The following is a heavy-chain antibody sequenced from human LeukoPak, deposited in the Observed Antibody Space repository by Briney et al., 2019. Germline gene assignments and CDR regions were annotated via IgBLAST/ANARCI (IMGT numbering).Heavy chain of an antibody. Sequence: GGSLGLSCAASGFTFSSYSMNWVRQAPGEGLEWVSSISSSSSYIYYADSVKGRFTISRDNAKNSLYLQMNSLRAEDTAVYYCARDRDSSGWNWGQGTLVTVSS. V-gene: IGHV3-21*01. J-gene: IGHJ4*02. CDR3: ARDRDSSGWN. CDR2: ISSSSSYI. D-gene: IGHD6-19*01. CDR1: GFTFSSYS.